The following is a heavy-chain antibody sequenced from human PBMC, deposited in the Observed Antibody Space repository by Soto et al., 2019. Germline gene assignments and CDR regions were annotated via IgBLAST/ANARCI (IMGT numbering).Heavy chain of an antibody. D-gene: IGHD6-13*01. CDR2: IYSGGST. V-gene: IGHV3-53*01. CDR1: GFTVSTNY. J-gene: IGHJ4*02. Sequence: GGGLIQPGGSLRLSCAASGFTVSTNYMSWVRQAPGKGLEWVSVIYSGGSTYYADSVKGRFTISRDNSKNTLYLQMNSLRAEDTAVYYCARASIAAAGYYFDYWGQGTLVTVSS. CDR3: ARASIAAAGYYFDY.